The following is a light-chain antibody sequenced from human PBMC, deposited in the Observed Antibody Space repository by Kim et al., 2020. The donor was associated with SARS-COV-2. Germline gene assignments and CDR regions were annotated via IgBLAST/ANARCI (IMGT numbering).Light chain of an antibody. CDR2: DVS. J-gene: IGLJ3*02. Sequence: QSALTQPASVSGSPGQSITISCTGTSSDVGGYNYFSCYQQHPVKAPNLMFCDVSQRPSVVPHRFSGTKSGYTAFLTISGLQAEDAADYYSTSYTASNSWVFGGGTQLTVL. V-gene: IGLV2-14*03. CDR1: SSDVGGYNY. CDR3: TSYTASNSWV.